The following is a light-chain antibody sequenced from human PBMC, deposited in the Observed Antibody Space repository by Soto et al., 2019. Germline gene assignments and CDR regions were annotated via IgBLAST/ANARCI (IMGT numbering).Light chain of an antibody. CDR3: QTWGTGIVV. V-gene: IGLV4-69*01. CDR1: SGHRTYA. J-gene: IGLJ3*02. CDR2: LNSDGSH. Sequence: QPVLTQSPSASATLGASVKLTCTLSSGHRTYAITWHQQQPEKGPRYLMKLNSDGSHTKGDGIPDRFTGSGSGAERYLTISLLQSDDDCQTWGTGIVVFGGGTKLTVL.